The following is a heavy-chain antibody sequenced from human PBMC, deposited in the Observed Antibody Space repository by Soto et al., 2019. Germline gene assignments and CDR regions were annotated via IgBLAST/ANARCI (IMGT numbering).Heavy chain of an antibody. V-gene: IGHV4-31*03. J-gene: IGHJ4*02. CDR3: ASHEYSLACFDY. Sequence: QVQLQESGPGLVKPSQTLSLTCTVSGGSISSGGYYWSWIRQHPGKGLEWIGYIYYSGSTYYNPSLKSRVTITVDTSKNQFSLKLSAVTAANTAVYYCASHEYSLACFDYWGQGTLVTVSS. CDR2: IYYSGST. CDR1: GGSISSGGYY. D-gene: IGHD4-4*01.